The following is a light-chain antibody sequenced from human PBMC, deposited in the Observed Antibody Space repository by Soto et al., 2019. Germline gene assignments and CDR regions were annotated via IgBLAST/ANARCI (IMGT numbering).Light chain of an antibody. CDR3: SSYTSSSTPDV. Sequence: QSVLTQPASVSGSPGQSITISCTGSSSDVGGYKYVSWYQQHPGKVPKLMIYDVSNRPSGVSNRFSGSKSANTASLTISGLQAEDEADYYCSSYTSSSTPDVFGTGTKLTVL. J-gene: IGLJ1*01. V-gene: IGLV2-14*01. CDR1: SSDVGGYKY. CDR2: DVS.